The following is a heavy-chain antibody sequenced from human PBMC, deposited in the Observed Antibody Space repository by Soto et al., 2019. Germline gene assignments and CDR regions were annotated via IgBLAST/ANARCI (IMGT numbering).Heavy chain of an antibody. CDR3: ARSPSGYSSSWYGYFQH. Sequence: VQLVESGGGVVQPGRSLRLSCAASGFTFSSYSMNWVRQAPGKGLEWVSSISSSSSYIYYADSVKGRFTISRDNAKNSLYLQMNSLRAEDTAVYYCARSPSGYSSSWYGYFQHWGQGTLVTVSS. CDR2: ISSSSSYI. D-gene: IGHD6-13*01. V-gene: IGHV3-21*02. CDR1: GFTFSSYS. J-gene: IGHJ1*01.